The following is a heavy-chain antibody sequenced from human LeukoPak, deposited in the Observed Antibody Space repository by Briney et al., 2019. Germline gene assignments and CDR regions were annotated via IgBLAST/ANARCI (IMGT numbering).Heavy chain of an antibody. CDR1: GGSMTAGDYY. J-gene: IGHJ6*03. D-gene: IGHD6-13*01. CDR2: S. V-gene: IGHV4-39*07. CDR3: ARTLDKDSSSAPYYYYMDV. Sequence: SETLSLTCTVSGGSMTAGDYYWGWVRQPPGTGLQWIATSYQGASLKSRVTISLDTSKNQFSLRLTSVTAADTAVYYCARTLDKDSSSAPYYYYMDVWGKGTTVTVSS.